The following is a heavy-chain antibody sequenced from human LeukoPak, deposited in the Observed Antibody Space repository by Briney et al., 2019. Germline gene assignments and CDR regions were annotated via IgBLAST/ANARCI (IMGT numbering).Heavy chain of an antibody. D-gene: IGHD3-10*01. CDR2: IYYSGST. CDR3: ARHKIWFGELLYFDY. Sequence: PSETLSLTCTVSGGSISSSSYSWGWLRQPPGKGLEWIGSIYYSGSTYYNPSLKSRVTISVDTSKNQFSLKLSSVTAADTAVYYCARHKIWFGELLYFDYWGQGTLVTVSS. V-gene: IGHV4-39*01. J-gene: IGHJ4*02. CDR1: GGSISSSSYS.